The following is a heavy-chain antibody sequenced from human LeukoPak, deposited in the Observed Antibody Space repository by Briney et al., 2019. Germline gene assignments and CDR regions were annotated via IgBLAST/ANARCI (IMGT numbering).Heavy chain of an antibody. CDR3: AGDLTMVRGVRMGFDP. CDR2: IYYSGST. Sequence: PSETLSLTCTVSGGSISSGGYYWSWIRQHPGKGLEWIGYIYYSGSTYYNPSLKSRVTISVVTSKNQFSLKLSSVTAADTAVYYCAGDLTMVRGVRMGFDPWGQGTLVTVSS. V-gene: IGHV4-31*03. J-gene: IGHJ5*02. CDR1: GGSISSGGYY. D-gene: IGHD3-10*01.